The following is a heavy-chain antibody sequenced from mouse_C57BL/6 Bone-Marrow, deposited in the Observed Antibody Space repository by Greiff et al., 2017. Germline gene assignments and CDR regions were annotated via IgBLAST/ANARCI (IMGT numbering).Heavy chain of an antibody. CDR2: IYIGNGYT. V-gene: IGHV1-58*01. Sequence: VQLKESGAELVRPGSSVKMSCKTSGYTFTSYGINWVKQRPGQGLEWIGYIYIGNGYTEYNEKFKGKATLTSDTSSSTAYMQLSSLTSEDSAIYFCARGTTVVATDFDVWGTGTTVTVSS. D-gene: IGHD1-1*01. CDR3: ARGTTVVATDFDV. J-gene: IGHJ1*03. CDR1: GYTFTSYG.